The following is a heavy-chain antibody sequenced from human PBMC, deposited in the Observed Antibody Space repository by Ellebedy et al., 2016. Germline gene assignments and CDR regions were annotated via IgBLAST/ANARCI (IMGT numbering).Heavy chain of an antibody. CDR2: IRSSGNIK. D-gene: IGHD3/OR15-3a*01. Sequence: GGSLRLSXAASGSTFSASDMTWFRQAPGKGMEWVARIRSSGNIKHYADSVRGRFTISRDNAKSILHLQMDSVRAEDTAVYFCSRDDYDKSGDWLCPWGQGTLVTVSS. CDR1: GSTFSASD. CDR3: SRDDYDKSGDWLCP. V-gene: IGHV3-11*01. J-gene: IGHJ5*02.